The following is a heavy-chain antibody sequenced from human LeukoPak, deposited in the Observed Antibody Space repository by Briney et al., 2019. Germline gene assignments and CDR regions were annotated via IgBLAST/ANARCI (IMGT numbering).Heavy chain of an antibody. D-gene: IGHD6-6*01. CDR3: ASLARGGNWFDP. J-gene: IGHJ5*02. Sequence: SETLSPTRAVDGGSFIAYDWTWIRQPPGKGLEWHGEINHSGGTNYNPSLKSRVTISVDTSKNYFSMKLSSVTAADTAVYYCASLARGGNWFDPWGQGTLVTVSS. CDR1: GGSFIAYD. CDR2: INHSGGT. V-gene: IGHV4-34*01.